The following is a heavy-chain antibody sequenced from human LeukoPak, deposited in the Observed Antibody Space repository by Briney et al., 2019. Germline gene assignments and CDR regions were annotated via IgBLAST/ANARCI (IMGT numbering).Heavy chain of an antibody. D-gene: IGHD1-26*01. CDR2: IYYSGST. CDR3: AASGSYYLSDY. CDR1: GGSISSSSYY. Sequence: SETLSLTCTVSGGSISSSSYYWGWIRQPPGKGLEWIGSIYYSGSTYYNPSLKSRVTISVDTSKNQFSLKLSSATAADTAVYYCAASGSYYLSDYWGQGTLVTVSS. V-gene: IGHV4-39*07. J-gene: IGHJ4*02.